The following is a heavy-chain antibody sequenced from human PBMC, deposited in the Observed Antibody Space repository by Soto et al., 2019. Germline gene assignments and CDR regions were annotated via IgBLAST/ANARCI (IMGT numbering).Heavy chain of an antibody. J-gene: IGHJ6*03. CDR3: ARELATLQGFHHYYYMDV. CDR2: ITGSSSFT. CDR1: GFTFSNYS. Sequence: GGSLRLSCVGSGFTFSNYSMNWVRQAPGKGLEWVSSITGSSSFTSHADSVRGRFTASRDNARNSMYLQMDSLRAEDTAIYYCARELATLQGFHHYYYMDVWGKGTTVTVSS. V-gene: IGHV3-21*01. D-gene: IGHD3-10*01.